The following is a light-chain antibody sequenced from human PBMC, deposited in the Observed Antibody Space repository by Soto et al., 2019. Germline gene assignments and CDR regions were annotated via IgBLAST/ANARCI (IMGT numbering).Light chain of an antibody. V-gene: IGLV2-23*02. Sequence: QSALTQPASVSGSPGQSITISCTGTSSDVGSYNIVSWYQQHPGKAPKLMIYEVSKRPSGVFNRFSGSKYGNTASLTISGLQAEDEADYYCCSYAGSSTWVFGGGTKLTVL. CDR3: CSYAGSSTWV. J-gene: IGLJ3*02. CDR2: EVS. CDR1: SSDVGSYNI.